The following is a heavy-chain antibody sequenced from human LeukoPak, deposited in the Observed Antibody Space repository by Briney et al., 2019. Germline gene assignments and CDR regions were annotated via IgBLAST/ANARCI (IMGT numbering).Heavy chain of an antibody. Sequence: ASVKVSCKASGYTFTSYGISWVRRAPGQGLEWMGWISAYNGNTNYAQKLQGRVTMTTDTSTSTAYMELRSLRSDDTAVYYCARLTYYYDSSGYSRAFDIWGQGTMVTVSS. D-gene: IGHD3-22*01. V-gene: IGHV1-18*01. J-gene: IGHJ3*02. CDR2: ISAYNGNT. CDR1: GYTFTSYG. CDR3: ARLTYYYDSSGYSRAFDI.